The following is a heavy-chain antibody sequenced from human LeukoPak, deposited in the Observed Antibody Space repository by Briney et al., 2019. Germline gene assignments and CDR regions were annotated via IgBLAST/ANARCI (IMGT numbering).Heavy chain of an antibody. V-gene: IGHV4-39*07. CDR2: IYYSGST. Sequence: SETLSLTCTVSGGSISSSSYYWGWIRQPPGKGLEWIGSIYYSGSTYYNPSLKTRVTISVDTSKNQFSLQLYSVTAADTAVYYCARDRGSGHYYFDYWGQGALVTVSS. CDR3: ARDRGSGHYYFDY. CDR1: GGSISSSSYY. J-gene: IGHJ4*02. D-gene: IGHD6-19*01.